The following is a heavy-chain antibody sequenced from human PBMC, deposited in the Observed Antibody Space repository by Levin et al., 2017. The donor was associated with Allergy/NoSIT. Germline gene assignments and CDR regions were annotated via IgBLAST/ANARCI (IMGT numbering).Heavy chain of an antibody. Sequence: RSQTLSLPCTVSGGSIRTYYWSWIRPPPGKGLEWIGCIYSNGNTKYKPSLQSRVTISVDTSKNQLSLKLTSVTAADTAVYYCARREENIRAGTGAFDSWGQGTLVTVSS. CDR2: IYSNGNT. CDR3: ARREENIRAGTGAFDS. V-gene: IGHV4-59*08. J-gene: IGHJ4*02. CDR1: GGSIRTYY. D-gene: IGHD6-19*01.